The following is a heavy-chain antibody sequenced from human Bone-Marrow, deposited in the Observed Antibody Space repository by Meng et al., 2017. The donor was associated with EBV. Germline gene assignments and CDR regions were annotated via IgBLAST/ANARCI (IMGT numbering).Heavy chain of an antibody. V-gene: IGHV2-5*02. D-gene: IGHD6-6*01. CDR3: AHIIAARPFDY. CDR2: IYWDDDK. J-gene: IGHJ4*02. Sequence: ITLKEHGPKLWKPTQALTLTCNFSGFSLSASGVSVGWIRQPPEKDLEWLALIYWDDDKRYSPSLKSRLTITKDTSKNQVVLTMTNMDPVDAATYYCAHIIAARPFDYWGQGTLVTVSS. CDR1: GFSLSASGVS.